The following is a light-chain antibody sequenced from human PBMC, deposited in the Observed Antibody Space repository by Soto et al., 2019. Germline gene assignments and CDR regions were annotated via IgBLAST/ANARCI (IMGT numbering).Light chain of an antibody. J-gene: IGLJ2*01. CDR3: ATWDRSLSVYVL. V-gene: IGLV1-51*01. CDR2: DNN. Sequence: QSVLTQPPSVSAAPGQKVTISCSGSSSNVGSNYVSWYQQLPGTAPKLLIYDNNKRPSGIPDRFSGSKSGTSATLDITGLQTGDEADYYCATWDRSLSVYVLFGGGNKLTVL. CDR1: SSNVGSNY.